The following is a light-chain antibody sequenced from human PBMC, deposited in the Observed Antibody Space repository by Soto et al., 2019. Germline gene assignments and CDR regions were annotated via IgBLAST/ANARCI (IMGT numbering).Light chain of an antibody. CDR1: QNINNY. Sequence: DIQMTQSPSSLSASVGDIVTITCQASQNINNYLNWYQQKPGRAPKLLIYDASNVEAGVPSRFRGSGSGTDVTFTISRLQPEDIATYYCQQYENLPTFGQGTRLEIK. CDR2: DAS. V-gene: IGKV1-33*01. J-gene: IGKJ5*01. CDR3: QQYENLPT.